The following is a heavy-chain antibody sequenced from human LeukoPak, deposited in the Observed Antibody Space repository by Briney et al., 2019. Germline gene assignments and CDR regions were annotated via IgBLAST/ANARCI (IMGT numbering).Heavy chain of an antibody. Sequence: GRSLRLSCAASGFTFSSYAMSWVRQAPGKGLEWVSVIYSGGSTYYADSVKGRFTISRDNSKNTLYLQMNSLRAEDTAVYYCARGGAAALDPWGQGTLVTVSS. CDR1: GFTFSSYA. CDR3: ARGGAAALDP. J-gene: IGHJ5*02. D-gene: IGHD6-25*01. CDR2: IYSGGST. V-gene: IGHV3-23*03.